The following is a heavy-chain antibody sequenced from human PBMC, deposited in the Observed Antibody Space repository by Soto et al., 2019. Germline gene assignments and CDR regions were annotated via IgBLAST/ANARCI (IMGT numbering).Heavy chain of an antibody. CDR1: GGTFRSYP. D-gene: IGHD6-13*01. CDR2: IIPIFGTA. CDR3: ARYRMGSSWYDY. Sequence: SVQVSFKASGGTFRSYPISGGRHAPGQGLEWMGGIIPIFGTANYAQKFQGRVTITADESTSTAYMELSSLRSEDTAVYYCARYRMGSSWYDYGGQGTLVTVSS. J-gene: IGHJ4*02. V-gene: IGHV1-69*13.